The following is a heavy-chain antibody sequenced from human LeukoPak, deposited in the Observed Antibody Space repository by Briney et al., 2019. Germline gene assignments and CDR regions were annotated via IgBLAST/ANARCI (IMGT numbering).Heavy chain of an antibody. D-gene: IGHD3-22*01. V-gene: IGHV3-74*01. CDR1: GFTFSSYW. J-gene: IGHJ6*03. CDR2: INTDGSST. Sequence: GGSLRLSCAASGFTFSSYWMHWVRHAPGKGLVWVSRINTDGSSTSYADSVKGRFTISRDNAKNTLYLQMNSLRAEDTAVYYCKSNTYDSSGYYPYYYYYYMDVWGKGTTVTVSS. CDR3: KSNTYDSSGYYPYYYYYYMDV.